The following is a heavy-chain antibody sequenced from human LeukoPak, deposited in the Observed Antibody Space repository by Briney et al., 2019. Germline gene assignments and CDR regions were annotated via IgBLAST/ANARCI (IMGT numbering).Heavy chain of an antibody. V-gene: IGHV4-39*07. J-gene: IGHJ5*02. CDR3: ARNYGSGSYLRRRFDP. Sequence: SETLSLTCTVSGGSISSSSYYWSWIRQPPGKGLEWIGEINHSGSTNYNPSLKSRVTISVDTSKNQFSLKLSSVTAADTAVYYCARNYGSGSYLRRRFDPWGQGTLVTVSS. CDR2: INHSGST. CDR1: GGSISSSSYY. D-gene: IGHD3-10*01.